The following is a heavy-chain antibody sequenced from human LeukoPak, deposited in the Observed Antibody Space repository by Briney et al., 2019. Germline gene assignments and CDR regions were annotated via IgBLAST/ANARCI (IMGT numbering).Heavy chain of an antibody. J-gene: IGHJ6*03. CDR2: VYPGNSDT. Sequence: GESLKISCQVSGYSSTNHWIGWVRQMPGKGLERMGIVYPGNSDTRYSPSFQGQVTISGDKSINTAYLQWSSLKASDTAMYYCATKTSSYDSETYYYYIDVWGKGTTVTVSS. D-gene: IGHD3-10*01. CDR1: GYSSTNHW. V-gene: IGHV5-51*01. CDR3: ATKTSSYDSETYYYYIDV.